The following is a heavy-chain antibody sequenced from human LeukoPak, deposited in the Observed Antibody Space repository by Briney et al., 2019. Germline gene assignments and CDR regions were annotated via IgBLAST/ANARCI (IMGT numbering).Heavy chain of an antibody. J-gene: IGHJ4*02. D-gene: IGHD2-15*01. CDR1: GGSICSYY. Sequence: KPSETLSLTCTVSGGSICSYYWSWIRQPAGKGLEWIGRIYTSGSTNYNPSLKSRVTMSVDTSKNQFSLKLSSVTAADTAVYYCAREEDCSGGSCYVVYWGQGTLVTVSS. CDR3: AREEDCSGGSCYVVY. CDR2: IYTSGST. V-gene: IGHV4-4*07.